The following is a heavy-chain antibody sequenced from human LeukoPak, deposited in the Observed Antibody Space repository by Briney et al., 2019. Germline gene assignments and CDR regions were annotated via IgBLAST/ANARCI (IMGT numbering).Heavy chain of an antibody. V-gene: IGHV3-30*18. CDR1: GFTFSSYD. Sequence: PGGSLRLSCAASGFTFSSYDMYWVRQAPGKGLEWVAVISYDGSNEFYVDSVKGRFTISRDNSKDTLYLQMNSLRAEDTAVYYCAKAFDSGDYVVDYWDQGTLVTVSS. J-gene: IGHJ4*02. CDR2: ISYDGSNE. CDR3: AKAFDSGDYVVDY. D-gene: IGHD4-17*01.